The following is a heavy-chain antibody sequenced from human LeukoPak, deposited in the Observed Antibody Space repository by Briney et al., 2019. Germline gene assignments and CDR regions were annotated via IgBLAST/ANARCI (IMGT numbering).Heavy chain of an antibody. V-gene: IGHV1-69*05. J-gene: IGHJ4*02. CDR1: GGSFSSEA. D-gene: IGHD2-15*01. Sequence: SVKVSFKAFGGSFSSEAISWVRQAPGQGLEWMGGIIPIFGTANYAQKFQGRVTITTDESTSTAYMEVRSLRSEDTAVYYCGRKAGDCGGGSCYSIDYWGQGTLVTVSS. CDR2: IIPIFGTA. CDR3: GRKAGDCGGGSCYSIDY.